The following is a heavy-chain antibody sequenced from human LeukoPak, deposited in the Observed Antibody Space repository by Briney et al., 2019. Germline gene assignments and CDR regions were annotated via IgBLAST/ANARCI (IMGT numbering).Heavy chain of an antibody. CDR1: GFTFSGSA. J-gene: IGHJ3*02. V-gene: IGHV3-73*01. Sequence: GGSLTLSCTASGFTFSGSAMHWVRQASGKGLEWVGRIKTKTKSYATAYAASVKGRFTISRDDSKNTAYLQMNSLKTEDTAVYYCTRLDDKLLDKFDIWGQGTMVTVSS. D-gene: IGHD3-22*01. CDR2: IKTKTKSYAT. CDR3: TRLDDKLLDKFDI.